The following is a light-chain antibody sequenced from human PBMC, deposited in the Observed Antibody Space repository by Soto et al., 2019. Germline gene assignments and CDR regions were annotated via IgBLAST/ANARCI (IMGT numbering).Light chain of an antibody. CDR2: EVS. J-gene: IGLJ2*01. V-gene: IGLV2-8*01. Sequence: QSVLTQPPSASGSPGQSVTISFTGSSSDVGGHNYVSWYQQHPGKAPKLMIYEVSKRPSGVPDRLSGSKSGNTASLTVSGLQAEDEADYYCSSYGGSNTVVFGGGTKLTVL. CDR1: SSDVGGHNY. CDR3: SSYGGSNTVV.